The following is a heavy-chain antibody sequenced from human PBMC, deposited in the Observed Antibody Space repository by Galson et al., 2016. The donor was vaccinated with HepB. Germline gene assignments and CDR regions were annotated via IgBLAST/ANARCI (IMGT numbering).Heavy chain of an antibody. Sequence: CAISGDSVSSNSAAWNWIRQSPSRGLEWLGRTYYRSKWYNDYAVSVKSRITINPDTAKNQFSLQLNSVTPEDTAVYYRARGVAARLGNWFDPWGQGTLVPVAS. CDR2: TYYRSKWYN. V-gene: IGHV6-1*01. J-gene: IGHJ5*02. CDR1: GDSVSSNSAA. CDR3: ARGVAARLGNWFDP. D-gene: IGHD6-6*01.